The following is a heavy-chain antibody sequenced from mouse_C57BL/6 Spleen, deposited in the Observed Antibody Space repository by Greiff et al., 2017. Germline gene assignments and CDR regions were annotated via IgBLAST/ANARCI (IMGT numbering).Heavy chain of an antibody. CDR2: IWSGGST. CDR1: GFSLTSYG. D-gene: IGHD4-1*01. J-gene: IGHJ4*01. V-gene: IGHV2-4*01. Sequence: VKLVESGPGLVQPSQSLSITCTVSGFSLTSYGVHWVRQPPGKGLEWLGVIWSGGSTDYNAAFISRRSISKDNSKSQVFFKMNRLQADDTAIYYCAKEVLANWHAMDYWGQGTSVTVSS. CDR3: AKEVLANWHAMDY.